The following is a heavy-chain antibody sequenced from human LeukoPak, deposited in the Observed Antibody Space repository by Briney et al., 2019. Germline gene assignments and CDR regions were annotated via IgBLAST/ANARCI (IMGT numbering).Heavy chain of an antibody. V-gene: IGHV3-23*01. D-gene: IGHD3-9*01. CDR3: AKDRDILTATDY. CDR2: ISGSGGSP. J-gene: IGHJ4*02. Sequence: GGSLRLSCAASGFTFSSYAMSWVRQAPGKGLEWVSAISGSGGSPYYADSVKGRFTISRDNSKNTLCLQTNSLRAEDTAVYYCAKDRDILTATDYWGQGTLVTVSS. CDR1: GFTFSSYA.